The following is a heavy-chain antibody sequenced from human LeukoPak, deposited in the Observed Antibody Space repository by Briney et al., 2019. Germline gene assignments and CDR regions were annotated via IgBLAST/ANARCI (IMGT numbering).Heavy chain of an antibody. CDR2: AYYSGST. CDR1: GGSISSSSEY. V-gene: IGHV4-39*01. Sequence: SETLSLTRTVSGGSISSSSEYWGWIRQPPGKGLEWIGSAYYSGSTYYNPSLKSRVTISVDTSKNQFSLKLTSVTAADTAVYSCARQRHGHCDYWGQGTRVSVSS. J-gene: IGHJ4*02. CDR3: ARQRHGHCDY.